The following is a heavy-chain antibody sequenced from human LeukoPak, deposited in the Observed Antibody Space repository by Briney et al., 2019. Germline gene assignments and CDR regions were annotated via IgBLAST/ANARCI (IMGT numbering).Heavy chain of an antibody. Sequence: GGSLRLSCAASGFTYSSYWMSWVRQAPGKGLEWVANIKLDGSEKYYVDSVRGRFTISRDNAKKSLYLQMNSLRAEDTAVYYCARTGSYYYYYMDVWGKGTTVTVSS. CDR3: ARTGSYYYYYMDV. J-gene: IGHJ6*03. CDR2: IKLDGSEK. V-gene: IGHV3-7*01. D-gene: IGHD3-10*01. CDR1: GFTYSSYW.